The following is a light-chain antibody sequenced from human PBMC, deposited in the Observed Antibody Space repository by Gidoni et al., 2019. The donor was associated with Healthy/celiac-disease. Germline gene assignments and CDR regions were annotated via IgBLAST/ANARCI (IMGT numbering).Light chain of an antibody. CDR2: DAS. V-gene: IGKV1-5*01. CDR3: QQYNRYPPWT. CDR1: QSISSW. J-gene: IGKJ1*01. Sequence: DIQMTQSPSTLSASVGDRVTITCRASQSISSWLAWYQQKPGKAPKLLIYDASSLESGVPSRFSGSGSGTEFTLTISSLQPDDFATYYCQQYNRYPPWTFGQGTKVEIK.